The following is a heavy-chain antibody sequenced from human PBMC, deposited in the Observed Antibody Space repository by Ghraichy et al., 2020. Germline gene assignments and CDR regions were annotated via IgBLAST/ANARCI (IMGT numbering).Heavy chain of an antibody. CDR2: ITSSGRTR. V-gene: IGHV3-48*02. D-gene: IGHD4-23*01. Sequence: GGSLRLSCVGSGFTFSGYSMNWVRQSPGKGLEWVAYITSSGRTRSYADSVKGRFTISRDNVQNSLYLQVNSLRDEDTAVYYCARGSKVVRFFYYDGMDVWGQGTTVTVSS. CDR3: ARGSKVVRFFYYDGMDV. J-gene: IGHJ6*02. CDR1: GFTFSGYS.